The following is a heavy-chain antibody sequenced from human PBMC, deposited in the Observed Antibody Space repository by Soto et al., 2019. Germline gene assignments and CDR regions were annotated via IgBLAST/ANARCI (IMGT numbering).Heavy chain of an antibody. J-gene: IGHJ4*02. V-gene: IGHV3-23*01. D-gene: IGHD2-15*01. CDR2: ISGSGGST. CDR3: AKDRYCSGGSCQEAYGIKDRAFDY. Sequence: EVQLLESGGGLVQPGGSLRLSCAASGFTFSSYAMSWVRQAPGKGLEWVSAISGSGGSTYYADSVKGRFTISRDNSKNTLYLQMNSLRAEDTAVYYCAKDRYCSGGSCQEAYGIKDRAFDYWGQGTLVTVSS. CDR1: GFTFSSYA.